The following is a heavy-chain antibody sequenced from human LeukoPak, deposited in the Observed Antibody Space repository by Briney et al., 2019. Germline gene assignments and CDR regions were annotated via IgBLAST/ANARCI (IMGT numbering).Heavy chain of an antibody. J-gene: IGHJ3*02. D-gene: IGHD1-26*01. CDR1: GFTFSSYW. CDR2: IKQDGSEK. Sequence: GGSLRLSCAASGFTFSSYWMSWVRQAPGKGLEWVANIKQDGSEKYYVDSVKGRFTISRDNAKNSLYLQMNSLRAEDTAAYYCARDARGIVGATFFFDIWGQGTMVTVSS. V-gene: IGHV3-7*05. CDR3: ARDARGIVGATFFFDI.